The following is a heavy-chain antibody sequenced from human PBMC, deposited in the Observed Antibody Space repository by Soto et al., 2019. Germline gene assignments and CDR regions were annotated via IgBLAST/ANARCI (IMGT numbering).Heavy chain of an antibody. CDR2: IYYSGST. CDR3: ARDRGYSGYDGGYFDY. V-gene: IGHV4-31*03. D-gene: IGHD5-12*01. J-gene: IGHJ4*02. Sequence: SETLSLTCTISCCSISSGCYYWSSIRQHPGKGLEWIGYIYYSGSTYYNPSLKSRVTISVDTSKKQFSLKLSSVTAADTAVYFCARDRGYSGYDGGYFDYWGQGTLVTVS. CDR1: CCSISSGCYY.